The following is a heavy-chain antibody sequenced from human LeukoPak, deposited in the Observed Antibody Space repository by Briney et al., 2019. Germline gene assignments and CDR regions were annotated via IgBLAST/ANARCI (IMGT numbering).Heavy chain of an antibody. CDR2: IFGSAGNK. V-gene: IGHV3-23*01. CDR3: AKYTSGTSYRGLDQ. Sequence: GESLRLSCGAPGLTFSSNAMSGVGQAQGKGGEWVSTIFGSAGNKNYADSVRGGFTISRENSKNRVYVKMNSLRAEDTAVYSCAKYTSGTSYRGLDQWGHGTLVTVSS. D-gene: IGHD3-10*01. J-gene: IGHJ4*01. CDR1: GLTFSSNA.